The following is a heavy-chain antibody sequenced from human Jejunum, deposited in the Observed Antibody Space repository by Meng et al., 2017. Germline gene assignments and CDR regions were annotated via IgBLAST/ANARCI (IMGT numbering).Heavy chain of an antibody. V-gene: IGHV3-11*01. D-gene: IGHD1-14*01. Sequence: QVQLVGSGVVLVKPGGALRLSCAASGLTFSDYYMKWIRQAPGKGLEWVSYIWSSVCIIYCADSVKGRFTISRDNAKNSLYLQMDSLRADDTAVYYCARVRTGRLLVDHWGQGTLVTVSS. J-gene: IGHJ4*02. CDR3: ARVRTGRLLVDH. CDR2: IWSSVCII. CDR1: GLTFSDYY.